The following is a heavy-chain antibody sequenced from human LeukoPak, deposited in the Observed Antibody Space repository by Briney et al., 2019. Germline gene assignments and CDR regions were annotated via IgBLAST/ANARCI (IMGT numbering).Heavy chain of an antibody. CDR1: GYTFTGYY. Sequence: GASVKVSCKASGYTFTGYYMHWVRQAPGQGLEWMGWINPNSGGTNYAQKFQARVTMTRDTSISTAYMELNRLRSDDTAIYYCARARGGAVTLYFDYWGQGTLVTVSS. V-gene: IGHV1-2*02. J-gene: IGHJ4*02. CDR2: INPNSGGT. D-gene: IGHD2-21*01. CDR3: ARARGGAVTLYFDY.